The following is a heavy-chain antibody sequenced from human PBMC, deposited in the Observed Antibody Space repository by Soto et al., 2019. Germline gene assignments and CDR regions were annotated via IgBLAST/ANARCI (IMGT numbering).Heavy chain of an antibody. J-gene: IGHJ6*02. Sequence: QVQLVQSGDEVRKPGSSVKVSCKASGYIFVNYGIAWVRQAPGQGLEWMGWISPYSGNTHYASKVHTTLTMATNTSTSTAYMDLGTLTSADPAVYYFAMLYTSVTPTPHALWPQVTTVTVSS. CDR2: ISPYSGNT. CDR1: GYIFVNYG. V-gene: IGHV1-18*01. D-gene: IGHD2-8*01. CDR3: AMLYTSVTPTPHAL.